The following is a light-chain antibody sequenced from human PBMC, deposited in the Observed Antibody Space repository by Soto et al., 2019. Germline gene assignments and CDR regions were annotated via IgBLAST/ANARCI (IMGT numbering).Light chain of an antibody. CDR3: QQYNSY. V-gene: IGKV1-5*03. CDR2: KAS. J-gene: IGKJ2*01. CDR1: QSISSW. Sequence: DIQMTQSPSTLSASVGDRVTITCRASQSISSWLAWYQQKPGKAPKLLIYKASSLESGVPSRFSGSGSGTKSTHTISSLQPDDFATYYFQQYNSYFGQGTKQEIK.